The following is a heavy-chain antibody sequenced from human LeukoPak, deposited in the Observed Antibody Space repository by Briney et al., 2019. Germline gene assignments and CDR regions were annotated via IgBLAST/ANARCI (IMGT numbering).Heavy chain of an antibody. CDR3: AKSGGVGELPFFDY. J-gene: IGHJ4*02. D-gene: IGHD2-15*01. CDR2: IWYGGSNK. Sequence: PGGSLRLSCAASGFTFSSYGMHWVRQAPGKGLEWVAVIWYGGSNKYYADSVKGRFTISRDNSKNTLYLQMNSLRAEDTAVYYCAKSGGVGELPFFDYWGQGTLVTVSS. V-gene: IGHV3-30*02. CDR1: GFTFSSYG.